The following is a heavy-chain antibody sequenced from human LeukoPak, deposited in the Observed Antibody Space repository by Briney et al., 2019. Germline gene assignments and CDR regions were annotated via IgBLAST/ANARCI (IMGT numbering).Heavy chain of an antibody. J-gene: IGHJ4*02. CDR3: VRDNRSYNFDY. D-gene: IGHD1-26*01. Sequence: GGSLRLSCAASGFTFSRYWVHWVRQAPGKGLVWVSCIRSDGSTTSIADSAKGRFTISRDNAKNTVYLQMNSLRAEDTAVYYCVRDNRSYNFDYWGQGTLVTVSS. V-gene: IGHV3-74*01. CDR1: GFTFSRYW. CDR2: IRSDGSTT.